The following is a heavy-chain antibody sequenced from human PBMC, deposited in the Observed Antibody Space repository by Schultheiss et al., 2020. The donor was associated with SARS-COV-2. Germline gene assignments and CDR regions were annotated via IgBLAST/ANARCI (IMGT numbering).Heavy chain of an antibody. CDR3: ARDGSSGYYSWFDP. Sequence: GGSLRLSCAASGFTFTNYAMHWVRQAPGKGLEWVAVIWYDGSNKYYADSVKGRFTISRDNSKNTLYLQMNSLRAEDTAVYYCARDGSSGYYSWFDPWGQGTLVTVSS. CDR2: IWYDGSNK. J-gene: IGHJ5*02. V-gene: IGHV3-33*01. D-gene: IGHD3-22*01. CDR1: GFTFTNYA.